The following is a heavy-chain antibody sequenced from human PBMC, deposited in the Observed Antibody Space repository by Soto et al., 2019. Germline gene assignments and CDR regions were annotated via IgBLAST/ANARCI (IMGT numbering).Heavy chain of an antibody. V-gene: IGHV4-34*01. CDR2: INHSGTT. J-gene: IGHJ4*02. Sequence: SETLSLTCAVYGGSFSGYYWSWIRQPPGKGLEWIGEINHSGTTFYDPSLKSRLFMSVDTSKNQFSLRLNSVTAADTAVYYCARQARGDTWSDFDYWGQGTLVTVSS. CDR1: GGSFSGYY. D-gene: IGHD3-10*01. CDR3: ARQARGDTWSDFDY.